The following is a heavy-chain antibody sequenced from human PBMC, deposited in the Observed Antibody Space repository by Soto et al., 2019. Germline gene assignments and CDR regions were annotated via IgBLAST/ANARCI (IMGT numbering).Heavy chain of an antibody. CDR1: GGTFSSYA. D-gene: IGHD2-2*01. V-gene: IGHV1-69*12. J-gene: IGHJ6*02. Sequence: QVQLVQSGAEVKKPGSSVKVSCKASGGTFSSYAISWVRQAPGQGLEWMGGIIPIFGTANYAQKFQGRVTITADESTSTAYMELSSLRSEDTAVYYCASTDSVLVPAAMRADYYYGMDVWGQGTTVTVSS. CDR3: ASTDSVLVPAAMRADYYYGMDV. CDR2: IIPIFGTA.